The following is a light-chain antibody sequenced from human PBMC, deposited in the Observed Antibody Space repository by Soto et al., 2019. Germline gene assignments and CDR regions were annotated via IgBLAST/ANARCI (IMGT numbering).Light chain of an antibody. CDR2: GAS. V-gene: IGKV3-20*01. CDR1: QSISSRY. Sequence: EIVLTQSPVTLSLSPGERASLSCRASQSISSRYLAWYQQTPGQSPRLLIYGASTRATGVPDRFSGSGSGTDFTLIISRLEPEDSALYHCQQYGSSPGTFGQGTRLEIK. J-gene: IGKJ5*01. CDR3: QQYGSSPGT.